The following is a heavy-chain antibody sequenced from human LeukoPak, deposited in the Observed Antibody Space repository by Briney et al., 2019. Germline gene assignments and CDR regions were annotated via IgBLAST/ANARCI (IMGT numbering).Heavy chain of an antibody. CDR2: IIPIFGTA. V-gene: IGHV1-69*05. CDR1: GGTFSSYA. Sequence: GASVKVSCKASGGTFSSYAISWVRQAPGQGLEWMGRIIPIFGTANYAQKSQGRVTITTDESTSTAYMELSILGSEDTAVYYCARVNGDYGYFDYWGQGTLVTVSS. CDR3: ARVNGDYGYFDY. J-gene: IGHJ4*02. D-gene: IGHD4-17*01.